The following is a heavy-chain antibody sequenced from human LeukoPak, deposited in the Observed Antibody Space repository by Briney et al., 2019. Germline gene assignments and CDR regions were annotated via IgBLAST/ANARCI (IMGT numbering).Heavy chain of an antibody. CDR2: IDTNTGKP. D-gene: IGHD3-3*01. J-gene: IGHJ4*02. Sequence: ASVKVSCKASGYAFTTYCINWVRQAPGRGLEWMGWIDTNTGKPAYAQGFTGRFAFSLDTSVSTAYLQISSLKAEDTAVYYCARDQDFRSGCYRRDFDSWGQGTLVTVSS. CDR1: GYAFTTYC. V-gene: IGHV7-4-1*02. CDR3: ARDQDFRSGCYRRDFDS.